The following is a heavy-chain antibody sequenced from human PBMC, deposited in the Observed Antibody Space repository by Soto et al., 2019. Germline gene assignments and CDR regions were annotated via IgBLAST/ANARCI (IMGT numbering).Heavy chain of an antibody. Sequence: ASVKVSCKASGYTFTSYGISWVRQAPGQGLEWMGWMNPNSGNTNYAQKFQGRVTMTRNTSISTAYMELSSLRSEDTAVYYCARVSGLREDAFEIWGQGTMVTVSS. CDR2: MNPNSGNT. J-gene: IGHJ3*02. CDR3: ARVSGLREDAFEI. CDR1: GYTFTSYG. V-gene: IGHV1-8*02. D-gene: IGHD4-17*01.